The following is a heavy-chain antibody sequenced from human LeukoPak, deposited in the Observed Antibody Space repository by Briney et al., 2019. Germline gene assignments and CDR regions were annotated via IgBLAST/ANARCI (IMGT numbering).Heavy chain of an antibody. Sequence: GRSLRLSCAASGFTFSSYAMHWVRQAPGKGLEWVAVISYDGSNKYYADSVKGRFTISRDNSKNTLYLQMNSLRAEDTAVYYCARNSLEYSSLDYWGQGTLVTVPS. V-gene: IGHV3-30*04. D-gene: IGHD6-6*01. J-gene: IGHJ4*02. CDR3: ARNSLEYSSLDY. CDR1: GFTFSSYA. CDR2: ISYDGSNK.